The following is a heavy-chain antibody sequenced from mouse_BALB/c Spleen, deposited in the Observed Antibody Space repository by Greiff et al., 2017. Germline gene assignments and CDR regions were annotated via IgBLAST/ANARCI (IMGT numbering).Heavy chain of an antibody. CDR3: ARTTNWDELDY. D-gene: IGHD4-1*01. J-gene: IGHJ3*01. CDR1: GYTFTSYW. Sequence: QVQLQQSGAELARPGASVKLSCKASGYTFTSYWMQWVQQKPGKGLEWIGAIYPGDGDTRYTQTFTGKATLTADKSTSTAYMQLSSLTSEDTAVYYCARTTNWDELDYWGQGTPVTVSA. CDR2: IYPGDGDT. V-gene: IGHV1-87*01.